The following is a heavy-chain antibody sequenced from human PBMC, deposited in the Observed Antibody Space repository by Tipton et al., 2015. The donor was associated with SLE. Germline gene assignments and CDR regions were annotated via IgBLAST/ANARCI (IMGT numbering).Heavy chain of an antibody. CDR1: ADSFTHYH. D-gene: IGHD3-10*01. J-gene: IGHJ4*02. Sequence: TLSLTCTVSADSFTHYHWSWIRQSPGKGLEWIGYVYFDGSTNYNPSLKSRVTISVDTSKNQFSLKLKSVSAADTAVYFCAAATIELPLYFFDSWGQGSPVTVSS. CDR2: VYFDGST. V-gene: IGHV4-59*01. CDR3: AAATIELPLYFFDS.